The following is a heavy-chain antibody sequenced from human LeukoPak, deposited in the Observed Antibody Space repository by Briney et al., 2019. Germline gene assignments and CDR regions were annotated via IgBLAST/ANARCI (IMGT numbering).Heavy chain of an antibody. CDR2: ITTSGSYT. Sequence: GGSLRLSCTASGFIFSDYYMTWTRQAPGKGLEWISYITTSGSYTNYTDSVKGRFTISRDNAKNSLYLHMNSLRAEDTAVYYCAKGGRGTYYSDSWGQGTLVTVSS. CDR3: AKGGRGTYYSDS. CDR1: GFIFSDYY. D-gene: IGHD3-16*01. V-gene: IGHV3-11*03. J-gene: IGHJ4*02.